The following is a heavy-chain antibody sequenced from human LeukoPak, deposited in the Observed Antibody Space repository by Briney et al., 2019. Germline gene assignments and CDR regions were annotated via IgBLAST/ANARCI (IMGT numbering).Heavy chain of an antibody. V-gene: IGHV3-23*01. CDR2: ISGSGGST. J-gene: IGHJ6*02. Sequence: PGGSLRLSCAASGFTFSSYAMSWVRQAPGEGLEWVSAISGSGGSTYYADSVKGRFTISRDNSKNTLYLQMNSLRAEDTAVYYCAKTLKNYYDSSGYYYAYYYYGMDVWGQGTTVTVSS. CDR1: GFTFSSYA. D-gene: IGHD3-22*01. CDR3: AKTLKNYYDSSGYYYAYYYYGMDV.